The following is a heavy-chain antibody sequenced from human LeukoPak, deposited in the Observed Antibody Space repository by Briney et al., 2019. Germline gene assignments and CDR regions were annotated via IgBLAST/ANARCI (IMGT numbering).Heavy chain of an antibody. V-gene: IGHV4-30-4*02. CDR3: ARNQYYYGSGGLDY. J-gene: IGHJ4*02. CDR2: IFHRGGT. D-gene: IGHD3-10*01. CDR1: NDSISSGDYY. Sequence: SETLSLTCTVSNDSISSGDYYWNWIRQPPGKGLEWIGYIFHRGGTSYNPSLKSRILFSVDTSQNQFSLKLSSVTAADTAVYYCARNQYYYGSGGLDYWGQGTLVTVSS.